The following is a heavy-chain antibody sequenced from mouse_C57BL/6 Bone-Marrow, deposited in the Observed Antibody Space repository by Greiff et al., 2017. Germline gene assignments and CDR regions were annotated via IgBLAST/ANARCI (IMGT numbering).Heavy chain of an antibody. D-gene: IGHD2-3*01. V-gene: IGHV14-2*01. CDR3: ARWGLLPY. Sequence: VQLQQSGAELVKPGASVQLSCTASGFNIKDYYMHWVKQRTEQGLEWIGGIGPGGGKTKYAPKFPGKPTITADTSSNPAYLQLSSLTSEDTAVYYCARWGLLPYWGQGTTLTVSA. CDR1: GFNIKDYY. J-gene: IGHJ2*01. CDR2: IGPGGGKT.